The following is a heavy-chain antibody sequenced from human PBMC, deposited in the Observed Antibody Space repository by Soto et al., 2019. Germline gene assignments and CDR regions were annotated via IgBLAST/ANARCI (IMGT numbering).Heavy chain of an antibody. D-gene: IGHD3-10*01. J-gene: IGHJ6*02. CDR1: GGTFSSYA. CDR3: ASEESYYGSGSYYNGYYYGMDV. Sequence: SVKVSCKSSGGTFSSYAISWVRQAPGQGLEWMGGIIPIFGTANYAQKFQGRVTITADKSTSTAYMELSSLRSEDTAVYYCASEESYYGSGSYYNGYYYGMDVWGQGTTVTVSS. CDR2: IIPIFGTA. V-gene: IGHV1-69*06.